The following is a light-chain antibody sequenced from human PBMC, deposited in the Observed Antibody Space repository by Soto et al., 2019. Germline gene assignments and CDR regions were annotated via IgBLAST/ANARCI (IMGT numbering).Light chain of an antibody. V-gene: IGLV2-14*01. J-gene: IGLJ1*01. CDR2: DVS. CDR1: SSDVGGYNY. Sequence: QSVLTQPASVSASPGQSITISCTGTSSDVGGYNYVSWYQQHPGKAPKLMIYDVSNRPSGVSNRFSGSKSGNTASLTISGLQAEDEADYYCSSYTSSSTQVFGTGTRSPS. CDR3: SSYTSSSTQV.